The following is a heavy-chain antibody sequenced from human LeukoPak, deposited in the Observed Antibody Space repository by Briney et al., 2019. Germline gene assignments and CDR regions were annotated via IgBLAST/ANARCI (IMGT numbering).Heavy chain of an antibody. CDR2: ISSSSSYI. CDR1: GFTFSSYS. V-gene: IGHV3-21*01. Sequence: PGGSLRLSCAASGFTFSSYSMNWVRQAPGKGLEWVSSISSSSSYIYYADSVKGRFTISRDNARNTLSLQMNSLRPEDTAIYYCASDRVFYGLDVWGQGTTVTVSS. J-gene: IGHJ6*02. CDR3: ASDRVFYGLDV.